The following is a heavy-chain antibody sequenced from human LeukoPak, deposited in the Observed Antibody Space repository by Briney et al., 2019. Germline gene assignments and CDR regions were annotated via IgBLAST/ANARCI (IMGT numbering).Heavy chain of an antibody. D-gene: IGHD3-10*01. Sequence: SETLSLTCTVSDASVRGYYWSWIRQPPGKGLEWIGYIHYTGNTDYNPSLTSRVTMSVDTSKNQFSLKLRSVTAADTAIYYCAKSNGYGLIDIWGQGTMVTVSS. J-gene: IGHJ3*02. CDR2: IHYTGNT. V-gene: IGHV4-59*02. CDR1: DASVRGYY. CDR3: AKSNGYGLIDI.